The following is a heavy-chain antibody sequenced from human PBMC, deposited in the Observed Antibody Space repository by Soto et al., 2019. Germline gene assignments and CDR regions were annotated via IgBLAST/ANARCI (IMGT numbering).Heavy chain of an antibody. D-gene: IGHD4-4*01. CDR2: ISVYSGDT. Sequence: ASVKVSCKASGYTFTRYGISWVRQAPGQGLEWMGWISVYSGDTNYAQKYQGRVTVTTDTSTNTAYLELRSLRSDDTAVYYCARMPPGPTANNGLDPWGQGTLVTVSS. CDR3: ARMPPGPTANNGLDP. V-gene: IGHV1-18*01. J-gene: IGHJ5*02. CDR1: GYTFTRYG.